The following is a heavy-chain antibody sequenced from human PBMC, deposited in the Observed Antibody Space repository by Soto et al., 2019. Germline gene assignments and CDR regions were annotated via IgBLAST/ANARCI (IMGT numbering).Heavy chain of an antibody. Sequence: PSYTLYLTRTFSVGSINTFYWSWVRQPAGKGLEWIGRIFSSGSTSFNPSLESRVAMSVDTSKNHFSLNLSSVTAADMAVYYCAREGSYSAYNFAHGIQLWSFDFWGQGALVTVSS. CDR3: AREGSYSAYNFAHGIQLWSFDF. CDR2: IFSSGST. D-gene: IGHD5-12*01. CDR1: VGSINTFY. V-gene: IGHV4-4*07. J-gene: IGHJ4*02.